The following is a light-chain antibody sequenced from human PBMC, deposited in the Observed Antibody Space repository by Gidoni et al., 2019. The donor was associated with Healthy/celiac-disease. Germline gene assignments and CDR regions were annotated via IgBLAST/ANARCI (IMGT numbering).Light chain of an antibody. CDR2: GAS. CDR3: QQYGSSPL. V-gene: IGKV3-20*01. CDR1: QSVSSSY. J-gene: IGKJ2*01. Sequence: EIVLTQSPATLALSPGERATLSGRASQSVSSSYLAWYQQKPGQAPRLLIYGASSRATGIPDRFSGSGSGTDFTLTISRLEPEDFAVYYCQQYGSSPLFGQGTKLEIK.